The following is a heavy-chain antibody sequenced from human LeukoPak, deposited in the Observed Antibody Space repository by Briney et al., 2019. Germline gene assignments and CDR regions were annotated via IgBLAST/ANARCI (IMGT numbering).Heavy chain of an antibody. V-gene: IGHV1-2*06. CDR2: INPNSGGT. CDR1: GYTFTGYY. CDR3: ASSLFRGYSYGYAGAY. D-gene: IGHD5-18*01. J-gene: IGHJ4*02. Sequence: ASVKVSCKASGYTFTGYYMHWVRQAPGQGLEWMGRINPNSGGTNYAQKFQGRVTMTRDTSISTAYMELSRLRSDDTAVYYCASSLFRGYSYGYAGAYWGQGTLVTVSS.